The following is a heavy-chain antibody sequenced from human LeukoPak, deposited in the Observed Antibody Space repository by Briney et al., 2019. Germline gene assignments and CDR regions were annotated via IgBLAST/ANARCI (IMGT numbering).Heavy chain of an antibody. V-gene: IGHV4-59*01. CDR2: IYYSGST. Sequence: SETLSLTCTVSGGSISSYYWSWIRQPPGKGLEWIGYIYYSGSTNYNPSLKSRVTISVDTSKNQFSLKLSSVTAADTAVYYCARDSGIAAAALDYWGQGTLVTVSS. J-gene: IGHJ4*02. CDR1: GGSISSYY. D-gene: IGHD6-13*01. CDR3: ARDSGIAAAALDY.